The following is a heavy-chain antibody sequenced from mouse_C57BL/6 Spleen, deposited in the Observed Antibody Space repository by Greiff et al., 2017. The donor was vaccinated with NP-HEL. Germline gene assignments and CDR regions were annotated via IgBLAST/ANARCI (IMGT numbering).Heavy chain of an antibody. Sequence: EVQLQQSVAELVRPGASVKLSCTASGFNIKNTYMPWVKQRPEQGLEWIGRIDPANGNTKYAPKFQGKATITADTSSNTAYLQLSSLTSEDTAIYYCARYGNYWYFDVWGTGTTVTVSS. D-gene: IGHD2-1*01. CDR3: ARYGNYWYFDV. CDR1: GFNIKNTY. V-gene: IGHV14-3*01. J-gene: IGHJ1*03. CDR2: IDPANGNT.